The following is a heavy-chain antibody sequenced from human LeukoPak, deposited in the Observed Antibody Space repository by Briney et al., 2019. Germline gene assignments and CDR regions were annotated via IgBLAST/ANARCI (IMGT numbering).Heavy chain of an antibody. Sequence: ASVKVCCKASGYTFTSYGISWVRQAPGQGLEWMGWISAYNGNTNYAQKLQGRVTMTTDTSTSTAYMELRSLRSDDTAVYYCARDRGIVGATEFDYWGQGTLVTVSS. D-gene: IGHD1-26*01. J-gene: IGHJ4*02. CDR3: ARDRGIVGATEFDY. CDR2: ISAYNGNT. CDR1: GYTFTSYG. V-gene: IGHV1-18*01.